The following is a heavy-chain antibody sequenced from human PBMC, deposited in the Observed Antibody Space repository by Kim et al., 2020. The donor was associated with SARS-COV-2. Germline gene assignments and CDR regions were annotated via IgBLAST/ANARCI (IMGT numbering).Heavy chain of an antibody. CDR1: GGSISSGSYY. V-gene: IGHV4-61*02. J-gene: IGHJ5*02. CDR2: IYTSGST. Sequence: SETLSLTCTVSGGSISSGSYYWSWIRQPAGKGLEWIGRIYTSGSTNYNPSLKSRVTISVDTSKNQFSLKLSSVTAADTAVYYCARGSAARGKWFDPWGQGTLVTVSS. D-gene: IGHD3-10*01. CDR3: ARGSAARGKWFDP.